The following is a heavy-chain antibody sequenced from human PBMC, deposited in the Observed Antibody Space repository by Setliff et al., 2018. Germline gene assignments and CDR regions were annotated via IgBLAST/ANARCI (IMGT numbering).Heavy chain of an antibody. CDR2: IIPIFGTA. V-gene: IGHV1-69*05. CDR1: GYTFSSYA. Sequence: ASVKVSCKASGYTFSSYAISWVRQAPGQGLEWMGGIIPIFGTANYAQKFQGRVTITTDESTSTAYMELSSLRSEDTAVYYCARDILPRRYAFDIWGQGTMVTVSS. D-gene: IGHD1-26*01. J-gene: IGHJ3*02. CDR3: ARDILPRRYAFDI.